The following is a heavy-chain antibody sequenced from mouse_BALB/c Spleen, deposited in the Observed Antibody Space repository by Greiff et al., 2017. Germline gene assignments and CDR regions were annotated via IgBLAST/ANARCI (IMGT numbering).Heavy chain of an antibody. V-gene: IGHV1-9*01. CDR2: ILPGSGST. Sequence: QVQLQQSGAELMKPGASVKISCKATGYTFSSYWIEWVKQRPGHGLEWIGEILPGSGSTNYNEKFKGKATFTADTSSNTAYMQLSSLTSEDSAVYYCARGDYYGSSRYWYFDVWGAGTTVTVSS. CDR1: GYTFSSYW. J-gene: IGHJ1*01. CDR3: ARGDYYGSSRYWYFDV. D-gene: IGHD1-1*01.